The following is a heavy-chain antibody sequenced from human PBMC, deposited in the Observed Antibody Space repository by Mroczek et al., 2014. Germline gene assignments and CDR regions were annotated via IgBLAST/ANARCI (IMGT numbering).Heavy chain of an antibody. V-gene: IGHV1-2*02. CDR3: AGALLPIAVAGDYYYYGMDV. J-gene: IGHJ6*02. D-gene: IGHD6-19*01. Sequence: QVQLVESGAEVKKPGASVKVSCKASGYTFTGYYMHWVRQAPGQGLEWMGWINPNSGGTNYAQKFQGRVTMTRDTSISTAYMELSRLRSDDTAVYYCAGALLPIAVAGDYYYYGMDVWGQGTTVTVSS. CDR1: GYTFTGYY. CDR2: INPNSGGT.